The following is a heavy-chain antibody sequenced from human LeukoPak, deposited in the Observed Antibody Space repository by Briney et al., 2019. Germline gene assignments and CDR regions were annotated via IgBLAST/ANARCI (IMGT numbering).Heavy chain of an antibody. Sequence: SETLSLTCTVSGGSISSGDYYWSWIRQPPGTGLEWIGYIYYSGSTYYNPSLKSRVTISVDTSKNQFSLKLSSVTAADTAVYYCARYHYYDSSGYTYYFDYWGQGTLVTVSS. V-gene: IGHV4-30-4*08. CDR3: ARYHYYDSSGYTYYFDY. CDR2: IYYSGST. J-gene: IGHJ4*02. CDR1: GGSISSGDYY. D-gene: IGHD3-22*01.